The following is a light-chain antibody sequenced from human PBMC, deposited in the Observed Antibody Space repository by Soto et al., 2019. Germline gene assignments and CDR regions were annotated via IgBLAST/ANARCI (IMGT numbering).Light chain of an antibody. Sequence: QSALTQPPSASGSPGQSITISCTGTSSDVGGYNYVSWYQQHPGKAPKLMIYDVSKRPSGVSNRFSGSKSGNTASLTISGLQAEDEADYYCSSFASSNTLVFGRGTKLTVL. CDR3: SSFASSNTLV. V-gene: IGLV2-14*01. J-gene: IGLJ2*01. CDR2: DVS. CDR1: SSDVGGYNY.